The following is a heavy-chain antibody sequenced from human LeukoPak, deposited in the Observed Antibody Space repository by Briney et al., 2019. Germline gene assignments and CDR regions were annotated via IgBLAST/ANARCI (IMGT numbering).Heavy chain of an antibody. CDR2: IIPILGIA. D-gene: IGHD6-13*01. Sequence: SVKVSCKASGGTFSSYTISWVRQAPGQGLEWMGRIIPILGIANYAQKFQGRVTITADKSTSTAYMELSSLRSEDTAVYYCAREGNSSTVWFDPWGQGTLVTVSS. V-gene: IGHV1-69*04. J-gene: IGHJ5*02. CDR3: AREGNSSTVWFDP. CDR1: GGTFSSYT.